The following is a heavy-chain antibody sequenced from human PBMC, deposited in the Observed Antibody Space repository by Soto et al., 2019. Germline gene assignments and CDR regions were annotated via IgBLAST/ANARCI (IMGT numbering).Heavy chain of an antibody. J-gene: IGHJ4*02. CDR3: ARDLLSGIQDY. CDR1: GGSISSGGYY. V-gene: IGHV4-31*03. D-gene: IGHD1-26*01. Sequence: QVQLQESGPGLVKPSQTLSLTCTVSGGSISSGGYYRSCIRQHPGKGLEWIGYTYYSGSTYYSPSPMRRVTISVDTSKNQFSLKLSSGTAADTAVYYCARDLLSGIQDYWGQGTLVTVSS. CDR2: TYYSGST.